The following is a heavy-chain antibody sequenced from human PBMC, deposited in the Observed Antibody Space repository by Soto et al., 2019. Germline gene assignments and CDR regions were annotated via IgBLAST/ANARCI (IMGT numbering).Heavy chain of an antibody. J-gene: IGHJ2*01. Sequence: SETLSLTCTVSGGSISSGGYYWSWIRHHPGKGLEWIGYIYYSGSTYYNPSLKSRVTISVDTSKNQFSLKLSSVTAADTAVYYCARDVDTAMVQEGWYYAFWGRGTLVTVSS. CDR1: GGSISSGGYY. V-gene: IGHV4-31*03. D-gene: IGHD5-18*01. CDR2: IYYSGST. CDR3: ARDVDTAMVQEGWYYAF.